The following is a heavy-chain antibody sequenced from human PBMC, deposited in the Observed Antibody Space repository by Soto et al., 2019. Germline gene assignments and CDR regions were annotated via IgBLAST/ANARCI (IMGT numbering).Heavy chain of an antibody. J-gene: IGHJ4*02. CDR2: ISGSGGNT. CDR1: GFTFSSYA. Sequence: EVQLLESAGGLVQPGGSLSLSCAASGFTFSSYAMRWVRQAPGKGLEWVSAISGSGGNTYYADSVKGRFTISRDNSKNTLFLQLNSLRDEDTAVYYCAKCAGSGWYPDYWGQGTLVTVSS. CDR3: AKCAGSGWYPDY. D-gene: IGHD6-19*01. V-gene: IGHV3-23*01.